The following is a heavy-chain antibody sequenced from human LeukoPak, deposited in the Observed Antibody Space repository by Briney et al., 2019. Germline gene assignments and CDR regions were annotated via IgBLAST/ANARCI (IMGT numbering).Heavy chain of an antibody. D-gene: IGHD6-19*01. V-gene: IGHV3-33*01. CDR2: IWYDGSNK. Sequence: PGGSLRLSCAASGFTFSSYVMHWVRQAPGKGLEWVAVIWYDGSNKYYADSVKGRFTISRDNSKNTLYLQMNSLRAEDTAVYYCARADSSGWCGYWGQGTLVTVSS. CDR3: ARADSSGWCGY. CDR1: GFTFSSYV. J-gene: IGHJ4*02.